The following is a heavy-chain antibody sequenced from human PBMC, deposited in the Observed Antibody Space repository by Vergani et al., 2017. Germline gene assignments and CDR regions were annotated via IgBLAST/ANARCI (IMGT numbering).Heavy chain of an antibody. CDR1: GYTFTGYY. J-gene: IGHJ5*02. Sequence: QVQLVQSGAEVKKPGASVKVSCKASGYTFTGYYMHWVRQAPGQGLEWMGWINPNSGGTNYAQKFQGRVTMTRDTSISTAYMELSRLRSDDTAVYYCGRVYGDYGDYEFWFDPWGQGTLVTVSS. D-gene: IGHD4-17*01. V-gene: IGHV1-2*02. CDR3: GRVYGDYGDYEFWFDP. CDR2: INPNSGGT.